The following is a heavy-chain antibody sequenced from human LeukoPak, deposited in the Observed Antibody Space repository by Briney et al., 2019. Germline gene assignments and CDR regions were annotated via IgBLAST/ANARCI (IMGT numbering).Heavy chain of an antibody. V-gene: IGHV4-59*01. CDR1: GGSISSFY. Sequence: SETLSLTCTVSGGSISSFYWSWIRQPPGKGLEWIGYIYYSGSTNYNPSLKSRVTISVDTSKNQFSLKLSSVTAADTAVYYCATNRYCSSTSCQVGNWFDPWGQGTLVTVSS. CDR2: IYYSGST. CDR3: ATNRYCSSTSCQVGNWFDP. J-gene: IGHJ5*02. D-gene: IGHD2-2*01.